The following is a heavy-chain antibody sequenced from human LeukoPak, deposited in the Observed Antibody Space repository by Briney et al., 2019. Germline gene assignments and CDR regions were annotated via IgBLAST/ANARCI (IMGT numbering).Heavy chain of an antibody. V-gene: IGHV4-34*01. CDR2: INHSGST. CDR3: TRRSSSWYGDAFDI. J-gene: IGHJ3*02. D-gene: IGHD6-13*01. CDR1: GGSFSGYY. Sequence: PSETLSLTCGVYGGSFSGYYWSWIRQPPGKGLEWIGEINHSGSTNNNPSLKSRVTISVDTSKIQFSLKLSSVTAADTAVYYCTRRSSSWYGDAFDIWGQGTMVTVSS.